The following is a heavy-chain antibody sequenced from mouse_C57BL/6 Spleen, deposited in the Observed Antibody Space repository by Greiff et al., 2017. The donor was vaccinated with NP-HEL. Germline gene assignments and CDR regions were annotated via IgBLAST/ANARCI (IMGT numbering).Heavy chain of an antibody. D-gene: IGHD2-3*01. CDR3: ARFDDGYPFAY. V-gene: IGHV1-54*01. CDR1: GYAFTNYL. Sequence: VKLLESGAELVRPGTSVKVSCKASGYAFTNYLIEWVKQRPGQGLEWIGVINPGSGGTNYNEKFKGKATLTADKSSSTAYMQLSSLTSEDSAVYFCARFDDGYPFAYWGQGTLVTVSA. J-gene: IGHJ3*01. CDR2: INPGSGGT.